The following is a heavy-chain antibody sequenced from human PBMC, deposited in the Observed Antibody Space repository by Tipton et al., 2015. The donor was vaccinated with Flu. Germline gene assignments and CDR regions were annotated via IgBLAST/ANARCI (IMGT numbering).Heavy chain of an antibody. CDR3: ARDSDSYGRLDS. CDR1: GFTFRTYW. J-gene: IGHJ4*02. CDR2: IKQDGSET. V-gene: IGHV3-7*03. D-gene: IGHD5-18*01. Sequence: SLRLSCEASGFTFRTYWMNWVRQAPGKGLEWVAIIKQDGSETFYVDSVKGRFIVSRDNAKNSLFLQLSSLTADDTAVYYCARDSDSYGRLDSWGQGTLVTVSS.